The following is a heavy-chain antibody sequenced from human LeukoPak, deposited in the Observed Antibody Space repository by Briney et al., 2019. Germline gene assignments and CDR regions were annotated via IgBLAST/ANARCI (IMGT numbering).Heavy chain of an antibody. CDR1: GFTFSNAW. CDR3: AKEGDYGYYFDY. V-gene: IGHV3-23*01. Sequence: GGSLRLSCAASGFTFSNAWMNWVRQAPGKGLEWVSAISGSGGSTYYADSVKGRFTISRDNSKNTLYLQMNSLRAEDTAVYYCAKEGDYGYYFDYWGQGTLVTVSS. CDR2: ISGSGGST. D-gene: IGHD4-17*01. J-gene: IGHJ4*02.